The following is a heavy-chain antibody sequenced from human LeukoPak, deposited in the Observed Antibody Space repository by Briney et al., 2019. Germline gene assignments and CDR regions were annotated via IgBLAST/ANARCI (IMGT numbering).Heavy chain of an antibody. CDR3: ARLTVGALIWFDP. CDR1: GYSISSGFY. J-gene: IGHJ5*02. CDR2: IYHSGTT. V-gene: IGHV4-38-2*02. Sequence: PSETLSLICSVSGYSISSGFYWGWIRQPPGKGLEWIGSIYHSGTTYKNPSLKSRLTISVDTSKNQFSLKLNSVTASDTAVYYCARLTVGALIWFDPWGQGTLVTVSS. D-gene: IGHD1-26*01.